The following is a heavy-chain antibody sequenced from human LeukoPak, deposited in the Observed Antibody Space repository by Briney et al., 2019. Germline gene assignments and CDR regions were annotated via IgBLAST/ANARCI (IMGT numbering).Heavy chain of an antibody. CDR3: AKDRLPDGVSPLDY. CDR1: GFTFSTYT. D-gene: IGHD2-8*02. J-gene: IGHJ4*02. V-gene: IGHV3-23*01. CDR2: SIGSGGSA. Sequence: GGSLRLSCVASGFTFSTYTMNWIRQAPGKGLEWVSGSIGSGGSAFYADSVKGRFSISRDTSKNTLFLHMNNLRAGDTAVYYCAKDRLPDGVSPLDYWGQGTLVTVSS.